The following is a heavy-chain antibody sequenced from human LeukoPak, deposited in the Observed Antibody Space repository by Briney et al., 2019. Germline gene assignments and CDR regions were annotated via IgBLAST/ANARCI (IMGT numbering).Heavy chain of an antibody. CDR3: ARVGYYGSGSYKFFWFDP. CDR1: GGSISSYY. CDR2: IYYSGST. Sequence: PSETLSLTCTVSGGSISSYYWSWIRQPPGKGLEWIGYIYYSGSTNYNPSLKSRVTISVDTSKNQFSLKLSSVTAADTAVYYCARVGYYGSGSYKFFWFDPWGQGTLVTVSS. D-gene: IGHD3-10*01. J-gene: IGHJ5*02. V-gene: IGHV4-59*01.